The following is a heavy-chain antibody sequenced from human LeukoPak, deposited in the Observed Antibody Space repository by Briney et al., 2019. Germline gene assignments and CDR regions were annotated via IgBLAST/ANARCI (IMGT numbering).Heavy chain of an antibody. CDR3: TRLPRSSAAF. CDR2: INEDGSDK. CDR1: GFSFGAYW. D-gene: IGHD6-13*01. V-gene: IGHV3-7*04. Sequence: GGSLRLSCAPSGFSFGAYWVNWVRQAPGRWLEWVATINEDGSDKYYVDSVKGRFTISRDNAKNSLYLQMNSLRAEDTAVYYCTRLPRSSAAFWGQGTLVTVSS. J-gene: IGHJ4*02.